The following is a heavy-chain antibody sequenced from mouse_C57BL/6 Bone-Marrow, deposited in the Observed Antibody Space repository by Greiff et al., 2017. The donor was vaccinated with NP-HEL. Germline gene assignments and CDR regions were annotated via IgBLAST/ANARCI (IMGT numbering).Heavy chain of an antibody. CDR3: ARGSNNAFDY. CDR2: IYPGDGDT. V-gene: IGHV1-82*01. J-gene: IGHJ2*01. Sequence: VQLQESGPELVKPGASVKISCKASGYAFSSSWMNWVKQRPGKGLEWIGRIYPGDGDTNYNGKFKGKATLTADKSSSTAYMQLSSLTSEDSAVYFCARGSNNAFDYWGQGTTLTVSS. CDR1: GYAFSSSW. D-gene: IGHD2-5*01.